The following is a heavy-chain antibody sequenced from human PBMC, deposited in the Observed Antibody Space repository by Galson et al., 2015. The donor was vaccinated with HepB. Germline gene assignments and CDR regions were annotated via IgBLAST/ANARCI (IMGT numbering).Heavy chain of an antibody. CDR2: IGSKTYGGTT. V-gene: IGHV3-49*03. J-gene: IGHJ3*02. CDR3: TRDRWFHAFDM. CDR1: GFTYGDSA. Sequence: SLRLSCACSGFTYGDSAMICFRQALGKGLEWVGFIGSKTYGGTTEYAASVKGRFVISRDDSKNIAYLHMNNLKIEDTAVYFCTRDRWFHAFDMWGQGTLVTVSS. D-gene: IGHD3-10*01.